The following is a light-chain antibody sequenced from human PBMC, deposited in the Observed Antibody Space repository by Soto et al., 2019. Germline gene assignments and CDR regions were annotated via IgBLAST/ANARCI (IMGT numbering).Light chain of an antibody. CDR1: QGISSY. V-gene: IGKV1-8*01. Sequence: AIRMTQSPSSFSASTGDRVTITCRASQGISSYLAWYQQKPGKAPKLLIYAASTLQSGVPSRFSGSGSGTDFTLTISCLQPEDFATYYCQQYYSYPYTFGQGTKVDIK. CDR2: AAS. J-gene: IGKJ2*01. CDR3: QQYYSYPYT.